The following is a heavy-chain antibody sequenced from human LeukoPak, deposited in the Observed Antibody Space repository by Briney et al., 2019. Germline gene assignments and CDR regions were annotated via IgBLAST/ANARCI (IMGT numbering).Heavy chain of an antibody. V-gene: IGHV3-23*01. CDR2: ISGSGGST. CDR3: AKDPLIRPGYSGTWYDY. CDR1: GFTFSSYA. D-gene: IGHD6-13*01. Sequence: GGSLRLTCAASGFTFSSYAMRWVRQAPGKGLEWVSGISGSGGSTYYADSVKSRFTISRDNSKNSLYLQMNSLRAEDTAVYYCAKDPLIRPGYSGTWYDYWGQGTQVTVSS. J-gene: IGHJ4*02.